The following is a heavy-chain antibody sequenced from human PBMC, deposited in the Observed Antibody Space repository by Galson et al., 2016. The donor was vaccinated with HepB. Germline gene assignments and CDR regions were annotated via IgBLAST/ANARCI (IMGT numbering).Heavy chain of an antibody. D-gene: IGHD5-12*01. J-gene: IGHJ3*02. CDR3: ASRGGYDAFDI. CDR1: SDTLSNYG. V-gene: IGHV1-18*01. Sequence: SVKVSCKASSDTLSNYGFSWVRQAPGQGLEWMGGGNTYTGDADYPQRFQDRVTMTTDTSTKTAYMELRSLRSDDTAVYYCASRGGYDAFDIWGQGTMITVSS. CDR2: GNTYTGDA.